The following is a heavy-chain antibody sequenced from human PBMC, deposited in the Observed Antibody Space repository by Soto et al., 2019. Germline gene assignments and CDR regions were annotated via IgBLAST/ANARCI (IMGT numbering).Heavy chain of an antibody. CDR1: GCSISSSSYF. CDR2: FHFGERT. CDR3: ARLGGYCSSANCFGYYAMDV. D-gene: IGHD2-2*01. V-gene: IGHV4-39*01. J-gene: IGHJ6*02. Sequence: PSETLSLTCTVSGCSISSSSYFWGWIRQPPGEGLEWIGTFHFGERTYYNPSLESRVTISVDTSKNQFSLKVTSVTVADTAVYFCARLGGYCSSANCFGYYAMDVWGQGTTVTVSS.